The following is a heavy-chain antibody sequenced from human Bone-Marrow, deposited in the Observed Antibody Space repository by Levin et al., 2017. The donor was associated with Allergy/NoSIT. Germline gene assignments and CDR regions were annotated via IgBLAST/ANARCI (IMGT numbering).Heavy chain of an antibody. CDR1: GFIFSDSA. Sequence: GGSLRLSCAASGFIFSDSAIHWVRQASGKGLEWLGRIKSKADDFATAYAASVKGRFTISRDDSKNMASLQMNSLKTEDTAVYYCTRLRWTSAGDGLDVWGQGTTVTVSS. CDR2: IKSKADDFAT. J-gene: IGHJ6*02. V-gene: IGHV3-73*01. CDR3: TRLRWTSAGDGLDV. D-gene: IGHD3-10*01.